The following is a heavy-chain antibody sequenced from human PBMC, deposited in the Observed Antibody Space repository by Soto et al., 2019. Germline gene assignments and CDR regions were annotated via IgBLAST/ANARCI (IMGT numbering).Heavy chain of an antibody. V-gene: IGHV4-31*03. CDR2: IYYRGST. Sequence: QVQLQESGPGLVKPSQTLSLTCTVSGGSISSGGYYWSWIRQHPGKSLEWIGYIYYRGSTYYNPSLKSRVSISVDTSKNQFSLKLSSVTAADTAVYYCAREWGSSGHGSWFDPWGQGTLVTVSS. CDR1: GGSISSGGYY. J-gene: IGHJ5*02. D-gene: IGHD3-22*01. CDR3: AREWGSSGHGSWFDP.